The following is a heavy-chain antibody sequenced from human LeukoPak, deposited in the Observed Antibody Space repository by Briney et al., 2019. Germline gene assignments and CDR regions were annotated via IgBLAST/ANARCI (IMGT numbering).Heavy chain of an antibody. J-gene: IGHJ4*02. CDR3: ASPPPVSTGVAY. V-gene: IGHV3-23*01. Sequence: GGSLRLPCAASGFTSSTYAMSWGRQAPGKGLEWVSSISAGDGSTYYGDSVKGRFTISRDNSMDTLCLQMSSLRAEDTAVYYCASPPPVSTGVAYWGQGTLVTVSS. D-gene: IGHD4-17*01. CDR2: ISAGDGST. CDR1: GFTSSTYA.